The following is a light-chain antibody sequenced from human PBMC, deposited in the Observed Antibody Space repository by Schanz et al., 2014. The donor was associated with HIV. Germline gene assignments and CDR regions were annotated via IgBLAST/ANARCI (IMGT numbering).Light chain of an antibody. CDR3: CSYVDSSTFV. CDR2: EVS. CDR1: SNDVGIYNL. J-gene: IGLJ1*01. Sequence: QSVLTQPASVSGSPGQSITISCTGTSNDVGIYNLVSWYQQHPGKAPKLPIYEVSKRPSGVSNRFSGSKSGNTASLTISGLQGEDEADYYCCSYVDSSTFVFGTGTKLTVL. V-gene: IGLV2-23*02.